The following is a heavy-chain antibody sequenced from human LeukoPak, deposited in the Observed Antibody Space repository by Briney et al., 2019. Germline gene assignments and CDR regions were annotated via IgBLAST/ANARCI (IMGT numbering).Heavy chain of an antibody. V-gene: IGHV3-23*01. CDR3: SKDPVLLWFGEPSSYFDY. D-gene: IGHD3-10*01. CDR1: GFTFSSYA. Sequence: GGSLRLSCAASGFTFSSYAMSWVRQAPGKGLEWVSAISGSGGSTYYADSVKGRFTISRDNSKNTLYLQMNSLRAEDTAVYYCSKDPVLLWFGEPSSYFDYWGQGTLVTVSS. J-gene: IGHJ4*02. CDR2: ISGSGGST.